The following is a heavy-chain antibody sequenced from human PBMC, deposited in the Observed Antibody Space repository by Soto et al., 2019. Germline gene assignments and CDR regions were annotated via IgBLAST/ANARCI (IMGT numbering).Heavy chain of an antibody. D-gene: IGHD3-9*01. CDR2: IYYSGST. CDR3: ASAYDILTGYYKVSNWFDP. J-gene: IGHJ5*02. V-gene: IGHV4-39*01. Sequence: SETLSLTCTVSGGSISSSSYYWGWIRQPPGKGLEWIGSIYYSGSTYYKPSLKSRDTISVDTSKNQYSLRLSSVTAADTAVYYCASAYDILTGYYKVSNWFDPWGQGTLVT. CDR1: GGSISSSSYY.